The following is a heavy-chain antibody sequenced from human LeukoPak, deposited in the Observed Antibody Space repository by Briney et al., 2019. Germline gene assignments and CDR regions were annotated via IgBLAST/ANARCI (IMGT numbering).Heavy chain of an antibody. V-gene: IGHV1-69*04. CDR1: GGTFSFYA. CDR3: ASDGHCRDDACSQVWYFDP. CDR2: IIPVLDIV. Sequence: SVKVSCNASGGTFSFYAMNWVRQAPGQGLEWVGRIIPVLDIVSYAQRFQGRVSITADKSTNTADMELSSLTSEGTAVYFCASDGHCRDDACSQVWYFDPWGQGTRVTVSS. J-gene: IGHJ4*02. D-gene: IGHD5-24*01.